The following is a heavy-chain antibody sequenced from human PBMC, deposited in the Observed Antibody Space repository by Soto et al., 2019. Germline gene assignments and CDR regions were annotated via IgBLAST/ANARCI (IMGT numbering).Heavy chain of an antibody. CDR1: GFSFSSYS. D-gene: IGHD1-1*01. J-gene: IGHJ4*02. CDR2: ISSSSTNI. V-gene: IGHV3-21*01. CDR3: ARHNTNPYKIDY. Sequence: GGSLRLSCAASGFSFSSYSMNWVRQAPGKGLEWVSSISSSSTNIYYADSVKGRFTISRDNAKNSLYLQMNSLRAEDTAVYYCARHNTNPYKIDYWGQGTLVTVSS.